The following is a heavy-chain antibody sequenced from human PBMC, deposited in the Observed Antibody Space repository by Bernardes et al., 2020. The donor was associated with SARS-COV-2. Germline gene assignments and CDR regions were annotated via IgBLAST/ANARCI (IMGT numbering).Heavy chain of an antibody. Sequence: SETLSLTCPVSGGSITNSYSNWIRQPPGKGLEWVGYVYHIGTTSYNPSLKGRATISRDTSKSQSSLTLRSVTAADTAPYYFPRDSGLFFTGSFASWGHGTLVAVSA. CDR2: VYHIGTT. CDR1: GGSITNSY. CDR3: PRDSGLFFTGSFAS. J-gene: IGHJ4*01. V-gene: IGHV4-59*13.